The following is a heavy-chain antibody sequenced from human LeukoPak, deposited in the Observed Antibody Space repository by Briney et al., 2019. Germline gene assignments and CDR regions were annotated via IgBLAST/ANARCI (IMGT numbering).Heavy chain of an antibody. CDR2: INPNSGDT. CDR3: ARENRTNGVCYKQLDY. D-gene: IGHD2-8*01. CDR1: GYTFTGYY. V-gene: IGHV1-2*02. Sequence: ASVKVSCKASGYTFTGYYMHWVRQAPGQGLEWMGWINPNSGDTNYAQKFQGRVTMTRDTSISTAYMELSRLRSDDTAVYYCARENRTNGVCYKQLDYWGQGTLVTVSS. J-gene: IGHJ4*02.